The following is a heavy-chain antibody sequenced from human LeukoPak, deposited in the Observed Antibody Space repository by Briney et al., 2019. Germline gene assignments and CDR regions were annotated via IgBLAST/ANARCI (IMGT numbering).Heavy chain of an antibody. CDR2: ISGSGGST. CDR1: GFTFSSYG. Sequence: HPGGTLRLSCAASGFTFSSYGMSWVRQAPGKGLEWVSAISGSGGSTYYADSVKGRFTISRDNSKNTLYLQMNSLRAEDTAVYYCALRGGKSVDRGSLGYWGQGTLVTVSS. V-gene: IGHV3-23*01. D-gene: IGHD3-10*01. J-gene: IGHJ4*02. CDR3: ALRGGKSVDRGSLGY.